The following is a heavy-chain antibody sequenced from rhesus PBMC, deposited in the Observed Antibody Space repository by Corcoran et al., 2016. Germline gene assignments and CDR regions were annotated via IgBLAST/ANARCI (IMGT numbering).Heavy chain of an antibody. Sequence: QVQLQESGPGLVKPSETLSLTCGVSGGSISSGYGWSWIRPPPGKGLEWIWCIYGSSGNNYYNPSLTRRVTNSKYTSKNQFSLKLISVTAADTAVYYCARNPPGDYSGSYSFDYWGQGVLVTVSS. CDR2: IYGSSGNN. CDR3: ARNPPGDYSGSYSFDY. D-gene: IGHD3-16*01. CDR1: GGSISSGYG. V-gene: IGHV4S7*01. J-gene: IGHJ4*01.